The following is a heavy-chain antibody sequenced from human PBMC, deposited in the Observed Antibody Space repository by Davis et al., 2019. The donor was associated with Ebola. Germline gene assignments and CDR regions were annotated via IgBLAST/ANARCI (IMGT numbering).Heavy chain of an antibody. J-gene: IGHJ4*02. V-gene: IGHV1-3*03. Sequence: AASVKVSCKASGGTFSSYAISWVRQAPGQGLEWMGWINAGNGNTKYSQELQGRVSIIRDTSTSTVYMELSSLRSEDTAVYYCARSRFGGGNVRGFGDYWGQGTLVTVSS. CDR1: GGTFSSYA. CDR3: ARSRFGGGNVRGFGDY. D-gene: IGHD4-23*01. CDR2: INAGNGNT.